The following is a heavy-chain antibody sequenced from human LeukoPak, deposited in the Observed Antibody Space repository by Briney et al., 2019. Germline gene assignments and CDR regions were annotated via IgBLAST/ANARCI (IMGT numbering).Heavy chain of an antibody. D-gene: IGHD6-13*01. CDR3: ARGFSSWYTLDY. J-gene: IGHJ4*02. CDR2: INAGNGNT. V-gene: IGHV1-3*01. Sequence: ASVKVSCTASGYTFTSYAMHWVRQAPGQRLEWMGWINAGNGNTKYSQKFQGRVTITRDTSASTAYMELSSLRSEDTAVYYCARGFSSWYTLDYWGQGTLVTVSS. CDR1: GYTFTSYA.